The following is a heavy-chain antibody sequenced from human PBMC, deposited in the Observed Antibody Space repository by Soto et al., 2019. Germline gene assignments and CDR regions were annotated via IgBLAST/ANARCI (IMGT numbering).Heavy chain of an antibody. CDR1: GGSISSGGYA. CDR3: ARDQLEGNWFDP. Sequence: QLQLQESGSGLVKPSQTLSLTCTVSGGSISSGGYAWNWIRQAPGKGLEWIGYIYHSGYTLYNPSLKGRVTISVDKSKNLFSLNLTSVTAADTAVYYCARDQLEGNWFDPWGQGTLVTVSS. V-gene: IGHV4-30-2*01. CDR2: IYHSGYT. J-gene: IGHJ5*02. D-gene: IGHD1-1*01.